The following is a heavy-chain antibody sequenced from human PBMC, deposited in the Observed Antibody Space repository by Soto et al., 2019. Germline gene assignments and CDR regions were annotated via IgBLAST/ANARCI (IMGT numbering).Heavy chain of an antibody. CDR3: ARDLDTAMVTTDAFDI. D-gene: IGHD5-18*01. Sequence: ASVKVSCKASGYTFTSYYMHWVRQAPGQGLEWMGIINPSGGSTSYAQKFQGRVTMTRDTSTSTVYMELSSLRSEDTAVYYCARDLDTAMVTTDAFDIWGQGTMVTVSS. J-gene: IGHJ3*02. CDR2: INPSGGST. CDR1: GYTFTSYY. V-gene: IGHV1-46*01.